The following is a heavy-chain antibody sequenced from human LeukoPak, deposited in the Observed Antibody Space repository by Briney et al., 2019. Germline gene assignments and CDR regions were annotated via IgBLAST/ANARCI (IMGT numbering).Heavy chain of an antibody. D-gene: IGHD6-13*01. CDR1: GFTFDDYA. Sequence: GGSLRLSCATAGFTFDDYAMHWVRQAPGEGLEWVSGMILNSGRIGYVESVKGRFSISRDYAKNSLYLQMNRRRAECTGLSYCAKDKGSSWSGGLDYWGQASLVTVSS. J-gene: IGHJ4*02. CDR2: MILNSGRI. CDR3: AKDKGSSWSGGLDY. V-gene: IGHV3-9*01.